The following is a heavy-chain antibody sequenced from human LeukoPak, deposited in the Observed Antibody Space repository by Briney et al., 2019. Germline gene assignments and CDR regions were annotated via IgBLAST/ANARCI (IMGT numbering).Heavy chain of an antibody. CDR2: ISSGSSAI. D-gene: IGHD3-22*01. CDR3: ARASDTYYYDSSGPPVSY. J-gene: IGHJ4*02. Sequence: GGSLRLSCAASGFTFSTYSMAWVRQAPGKGLEWVSYISSGSSAIYYADSVRGRFTISRDNAKNSLYLQMNSLRAEDTAVYYCARASDTYYYDSSGPPVSYWGQGTLVTVSS. V-gene: IGHV3-48*04. CDR1: GFTFSTYS.